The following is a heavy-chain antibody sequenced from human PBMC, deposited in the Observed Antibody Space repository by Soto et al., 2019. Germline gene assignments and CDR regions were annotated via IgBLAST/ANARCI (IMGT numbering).Heavy chain of an antibody. V-gene: IGHV3-48*03. Sequence: GGSLRLSCAASGFTFSSYEMNWVRQAPGKGQEWVSYISSSGNTIYYADSVKGRFTVSRDNAKNSLYLQMNSLRAEDTAVYYCARGSITIFGVVLYWGQGTLVTVSS. CDR2: ISSSGNTI. CDR1: GFTFSSYE. CDR3: ARGSITIFGVVLY. D-gene: IGHD3-3*01. J-gene: IGHJ4*02.